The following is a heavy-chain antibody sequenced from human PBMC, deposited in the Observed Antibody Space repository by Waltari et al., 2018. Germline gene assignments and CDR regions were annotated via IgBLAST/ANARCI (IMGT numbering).Heavy chain of an antibody. J-gene: IGHJ4*02. CDR3: ATLPWIVVVIFDY. D-gene: IGHD3-22*01. CDR1: GFTFSSYA. V-gene: IGHV3-23*04. CDR2: ISGSGVVT. Sequence: EVQLVESGGGLVQPGGSLRLSCAASGFTFSSYAMSWVRQAPGKGLEWVSAISGSGVVTYSAHSVKGRFTISRDNSKNTLYLQMNSLRAEDTAVYYCATLPWIVVVIFDYWGQGTLVTVSS.